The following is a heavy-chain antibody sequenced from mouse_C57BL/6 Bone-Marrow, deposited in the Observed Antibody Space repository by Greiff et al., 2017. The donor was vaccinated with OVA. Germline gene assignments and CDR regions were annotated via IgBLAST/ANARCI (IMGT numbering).Heavy chain of an antibody. J-gene: IGHJ1*03. CDR1: GFPFSDSG. Sequence: VKLVESGGGLVKPGGSLKLSCAASGFPFSDSGMHWVRQAPEKGLEWVAYISSGSSTIYYADTVKGRFTISRDNAKNTLFLQMTSLRSEDTAMYYCARHSWYFDVWGTGTTVTVSS. V-gene: IGHV5-17*01. CDR3: ARHSWYFDV. CDR2: ISSGSSTI.